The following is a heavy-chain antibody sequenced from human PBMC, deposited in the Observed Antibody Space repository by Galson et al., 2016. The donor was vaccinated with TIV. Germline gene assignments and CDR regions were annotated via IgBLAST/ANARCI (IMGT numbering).Heavy chain of an antibody. V-gene: IGHV3-53*05. CDR1: GFTFRTYT. CDR2: IYNDGST. CDR3: ARDRRHCGNECYLFYYYGMDV. D-gene: IGHD2-21*01. Sequence: SLRLSCAAFGFTFRTYTMNWVRQAPGKGLEWVSLIYNDGSTTYADSVKGRFSISRDNFKNTVYLQMNSLRADDTAVYYCARDRRHCGNECYLFYYYGMDVWGQGTTVTASS. J-gene: IGHJ6*02.